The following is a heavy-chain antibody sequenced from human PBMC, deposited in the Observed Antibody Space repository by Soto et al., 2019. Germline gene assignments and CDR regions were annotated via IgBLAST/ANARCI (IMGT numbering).Heavy chain of an antibody. CDR1: GFTFSSYW. D-gene: IGHD3-16*01. CDR3: ARTVDFRFDGVDV. CDR2: INQDESQK. V-gene: IGHV3-7*01. Sequence: GGSLRLSCVASGFTFSSYWMNWVRQAPGGGLEWVANINQDESQKYYADSVKGRFSISRDNSKNALYLQMNSLRAEDTAVYYCARTVDFRFDGVDVWGQRTTVTVSS. J-gene: IGHJ6*02.